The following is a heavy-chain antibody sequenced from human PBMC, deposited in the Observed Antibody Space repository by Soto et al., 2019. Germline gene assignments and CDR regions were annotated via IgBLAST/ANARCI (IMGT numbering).Heavy chain of an antibody. CDR1: GGTFSSYA. CDR2: IIPIFGTA. V-gene: IGHV1-69*06. Sequence: SVKVSCKASGGTFSSYAISWVRQAPGQGLEWMGGIIPIFGTANYAQKFQGRVTMTADKSTSTAYMELSSLRSEDTAVYYCARVKYRPLWHYDLWGRGTLVTVSS. CDR3: ARVKYRPLWHYDL. J-gene: IGHJ2*01. D-gene: IGHD3-16*02.